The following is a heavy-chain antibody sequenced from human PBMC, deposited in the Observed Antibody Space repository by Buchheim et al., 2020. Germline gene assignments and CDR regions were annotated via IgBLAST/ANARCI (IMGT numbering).Heavy chain of an antibody. V-gene: IGHV1-46*01. CDR2: INPRGVTT. CDR3: ARDQSSGWYSY. CDR1: GYTFSSYY. Sequence: QVQLVQSGAEVKKPGASVKVSCKASGYTFSSYYMHWVRQAPGQGLEWMGLINPRGVTTSNAQKFQGRVAMTRDTSQSTVNMELSSLRSEDTAVYYCARDQSSGWYSYWGQGTL. J-gene: IGHJ4*02. D-gene: IGHD6-19*01.